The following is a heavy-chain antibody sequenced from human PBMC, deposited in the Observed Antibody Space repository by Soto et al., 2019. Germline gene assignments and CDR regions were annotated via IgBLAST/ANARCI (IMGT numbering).Heavy chain of an antibody. CDR1: GGTFSSYA. Sequence: GASVKVSCKASGGTFSSYAISWVRQAPGQGLEWMGGIIPIFGTANYAQKFQGRVTITADESTSTAYMELSSLRSEDTAVYYCARGRYYYDSSGLYDAFDIWGQGTMVTVSS. V-gene: IGHV1-69*13. J-gene: IGHJ3*02. CDR3: ARGRYYYDSSGLYDAFDI. D-gene: IGHD3-22*01. CDR2: IIPIFGTA.